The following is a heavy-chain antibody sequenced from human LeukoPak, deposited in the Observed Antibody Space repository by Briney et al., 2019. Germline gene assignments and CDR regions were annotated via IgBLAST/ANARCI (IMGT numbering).Heavy chain of an antibody. V-gene: IGHV3-9*01. D-gene: IGHD6-19*01. CDR1: GFTFDDYA. J-gene: IGHJ6*02. CDR3: AKDTGAGTFDYYYGMDV. CDR2: ISWNSGSI. Sequence: GRSLRLSCAASGFTFDDYAMHWVRQAPGKGLEWDSGISWNSGSIGYADSVKGRFTISRDNAKNSLYLQMNSLRAEDTASYYCAKDTGAGTFDYYYGMDVWGQGTTVTVSS.